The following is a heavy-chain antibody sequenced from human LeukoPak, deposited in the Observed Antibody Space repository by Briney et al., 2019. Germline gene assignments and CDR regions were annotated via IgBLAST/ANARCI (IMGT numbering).Heavy chain of an antibody. D-gene: IGHD6-19*01. CDR3: AKHSSGWYQEDGRYFDH. V-gene: IGHV3-23*01. Sequence: HPGGSLRLSCAASGFTFSSYAMSWVRQAPGKGLEWVSVISGGGTNTYYADSVKGRFTISRDNSKNTLYLQMNSLRAEDTAIYYCAKHSSGWYQEDGRYFDHWGQGTLVTVSS. CDR1: GFTFSSYA. J-gene: IGHJ4*02. CDR2: ISGGGTNT.